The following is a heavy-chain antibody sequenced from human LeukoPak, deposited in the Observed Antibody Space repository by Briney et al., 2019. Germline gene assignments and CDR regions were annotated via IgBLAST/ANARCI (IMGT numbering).Heavy chain of an antibody. V-gene: IGHV4-38-2*01. CDR1: GYSISSGYY. CDR3: ARGVVVISSGDY. J-gene: IGHJ4*02. D-gene: IGHD3-22*01. Sequence: SETLSLTCAVSGYSISSGYYWGWIRQPPGKGLEWIGSIYHSGSTYYNPSLKSRVTISVDTSKNQFSLKLSSVTAADTAVYYCARGVVVISSGDYWGQGTLGTVSS. CDR2: IYHSGST.